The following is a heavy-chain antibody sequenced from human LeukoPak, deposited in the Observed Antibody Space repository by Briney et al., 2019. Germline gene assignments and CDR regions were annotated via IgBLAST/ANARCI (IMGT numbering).Heavy chain of an antibody. CDR2: ISGSGGST. Sequence: GGSLRLSCAASGFTFSSYAMSWVRQAPGKGLEWVSAISGSGGSTYYADSVKGRFTISRDNSKNTLYLQMNSLRAEDTAVYYCAKDEVQYFDWLSAFDIWGQGTMVTVSS. CDR3: AKDEVQYFDWLSAFDI. CDR1: GFTFSSYA. V-gene: IGHV3-23*01. D-gene: IGHD3-9*01. J-gene: IGHJ3*02.